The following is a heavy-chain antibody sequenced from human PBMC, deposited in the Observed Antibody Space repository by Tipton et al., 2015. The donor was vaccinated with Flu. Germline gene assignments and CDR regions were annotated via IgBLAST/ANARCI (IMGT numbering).Heavy chain of an antibody. CDR2: INPNSGHT. Sequence: QLVQSGAEVKKPGASVKVSCKASGYPFTGYFMHWVRQAPGQGPEWLGWINPNSGHTNYALKFEGRVTMTRDTSITTAYMELARLTSDDTAIYYCASRLTPLGLELDYWGQGTLVTVSS. CDR1: GYPFTGYF. CDR3: ASRLTPLGLELDY. J-gene: IGHJ4*02. V-gene: IGHV1-2*02. D-gene: IGHD3/OR15-3a*01.